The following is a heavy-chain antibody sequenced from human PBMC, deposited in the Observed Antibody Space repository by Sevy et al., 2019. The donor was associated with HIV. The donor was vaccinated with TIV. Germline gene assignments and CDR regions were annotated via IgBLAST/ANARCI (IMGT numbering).Heavy chain of an antibody. CDR3: ARDKLNSFYDFWSGNYMDV. J-gene: IGHJ6*03. CDR2: ISAYNGNT. D-gene: IGHD3-3*01. V-gene: IGHV1-18*04. CDR1: GYTFTSYG. Sequence: ASVKVSCKASGYTFTSYGISWVRQAPGQGLEWMGWISAYNGNTNYAQKLQGRVTMTTGTSTSTAYMELRSLRSDDTAVYYCARDKLNSFYDFWSGNYMDVWGKGTTVTVSS.